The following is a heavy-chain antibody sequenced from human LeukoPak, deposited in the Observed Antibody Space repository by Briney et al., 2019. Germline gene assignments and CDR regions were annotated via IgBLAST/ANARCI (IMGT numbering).Heavy chain of an antibody. CDR1: GFTFSSYA. J-gene: IGHJ6*03. CDR3: AKNRYSGSDFRWSYYYYMDV. D-gene: IGHD5-12*01. Sequence: PGGSLRVSCAASGFTFSSYALSWVRQAPGKGLEWVAFIRYDGNDQDYADSVKGRFTISRDNSKNTLYLQMINLRPEDAAVYYCAKNRYSGSDFRWSYYYYMDVWGQGTTVTVSS. V-gene: IGHV3-30*02. CDR2: IRYDGNDQ.